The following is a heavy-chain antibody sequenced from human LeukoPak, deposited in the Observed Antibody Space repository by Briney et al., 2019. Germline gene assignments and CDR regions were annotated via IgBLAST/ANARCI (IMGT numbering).Heavy chain of an antibody. J-gene: IGHJ3*02. Sequence: SETLSLTCAVSGYSISSGHYWGWIRPPPGKGLEWIGSIYHSGSSYHNPSLKSRVTISVDTSTNQFFLGLSSVTAADTAVYYCARHGVSYTDPFDIWGQGTAVTVSS. V-gene: IGHV4-38-2*01. CDR2: IYHSGSS. CDR3: ARHGVSYTDPFDI. D-gene: IGHD2-8*01. CDR1: GYSISSGHY.